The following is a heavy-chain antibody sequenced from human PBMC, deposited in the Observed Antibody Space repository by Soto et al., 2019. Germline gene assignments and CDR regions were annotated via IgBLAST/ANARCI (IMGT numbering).Heavy chain of an antibody. CDR2: INDSGST. V-gene: IGHV4-34*01. CDR3: ARRGCSSTSCYSGYYYYYYMYV. J-gene: IGHJ6*03. Sequence: PSETLCLTCVVDGQTSSGYYWTWIRQPPGKGLEWIGEINDSGSTNHKPSLKSRVTMSIDTSKNQFSLNLSSVTAADTAVYYCARRGCSSTSCYSGYYYYYYMYVWGKGTTVTISS. CDR1: GQTSSGYY. D-gene: IGHD2-2*01.